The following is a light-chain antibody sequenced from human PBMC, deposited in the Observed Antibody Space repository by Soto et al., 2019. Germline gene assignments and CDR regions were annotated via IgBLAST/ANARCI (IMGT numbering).Light chain of an antibody. CDR2: DAS. CDR3: QQYGSSPLT. V-gene: IGKV3-20*01. J-gene: IGKJ4*01. Sequence: EIVLTQSPSTLSLSPGERATLSCRASQSVSSNYLAWYQQKPGQAPRLLMYDASSRATGIPDRFSGSGSGTDFTLTISRLEPEDFAVYYCQQYGSSPLTFGGGTNVDIK. CDR1: QSVSSNY.